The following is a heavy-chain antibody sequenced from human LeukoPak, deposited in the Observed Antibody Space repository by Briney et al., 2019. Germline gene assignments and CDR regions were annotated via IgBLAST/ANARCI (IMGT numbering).Heavy chain of an antibody. Sequence: SETLSLTCTVSGYSISSGYFWGWIRQPPGEGLEWSGSIYHSGTTYYNPSLKSRVTISVDTSKNQFSLKLTSVTAADTAVYYCARGYSSSWYFNWFGPWGQGTLVTVSS. J-gene: IGHJ5*02. CDR1: GYSISSGYF. V-gene: IGHV4-38-2*02. CDR3: ARGYSSSWYFNWFGP. D-gene: IGHD6-13*01. CDR2: IYHSGTT.